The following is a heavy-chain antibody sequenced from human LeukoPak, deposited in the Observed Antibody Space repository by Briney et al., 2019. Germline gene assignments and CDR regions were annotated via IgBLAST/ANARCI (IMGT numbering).Heavy chain of an antibody. CDR3: ARDRMDGSGWYFGY. J-gene: IGHJ4*02. CDR2: ISSSSSTI. CDR1: GFTFSTYS. D-gene: IGHD6-19*01. V-gene: IGHV3-48*04. Sequence: PGGSLRLSCAAPGFTFSTYSMNWVRQAPGKGLEWVSYISSSSSTIYYADSVKGRFTISRDNAKNSLYLQMNSLRAEDTAVYYCARDRMDGSGWYFGYWGQGTLVTVSS.